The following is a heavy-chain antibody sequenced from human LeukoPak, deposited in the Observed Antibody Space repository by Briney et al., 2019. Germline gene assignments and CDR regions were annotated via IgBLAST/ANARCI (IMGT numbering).Heavy chain of an antibody. D-gene: IGHD3-10*01. CDR3: ARSGGYFDY. CDR2: ISTSGSTI. Sequence: GGSLRLSCGVSGFTFSTYEMNCVRQAPGKGLEWVSYISTSGSTIYYADSVKGRFTISRDNADNSLYLQMDSLRAEDTAVYYCARSGGYFDYWGQGTLVTVSS. CDR1: GFTFSTYE. V-gene: IGHV3-48*03. J-gene: IGHJ4*02.